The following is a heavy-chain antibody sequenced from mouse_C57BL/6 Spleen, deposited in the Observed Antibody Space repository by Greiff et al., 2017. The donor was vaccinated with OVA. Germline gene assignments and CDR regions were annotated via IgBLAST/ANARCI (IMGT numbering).Heavy chain of an antibody. Sequence: EVKLVESGGDLVKPGGSLKLSCAASGFTFSSYGMSWVRQTPDKRLEWVATISNGGSYTYYPDSVKGRFTISRDNAKNTLYLQMSSLKSEDTAMYYCARPFSYYGSSYWYFDVWGTGTTVTVSS. V-gene: IGHV5-6*02. D-gene: IGHD1-1*01. CDR3: ARPFSYYGSSYWYFDV. CDR1: GFTFSSYG. CDR2: ISNGGSYT. J-gene: IGHJ1*03.